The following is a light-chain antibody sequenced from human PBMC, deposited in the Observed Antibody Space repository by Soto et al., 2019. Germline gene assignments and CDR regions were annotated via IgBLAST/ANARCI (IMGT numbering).Light chain of an antibody. CDR3: YQHNDRTWYT. CDR2: CAS. J-gene: IGKJ2*01. V-gene: IGKV3-15*01. CDR1: ESISRN. Sequence: EIVMTQSPATVSVSPGERATLSCRASESISRNLAWYQQKTGQAPRLLIYCASTRATGIPARFSGSGAGTAFTLSISSMESEDDAVYYCYQHNDRTWYTFGQGTKLEIK.